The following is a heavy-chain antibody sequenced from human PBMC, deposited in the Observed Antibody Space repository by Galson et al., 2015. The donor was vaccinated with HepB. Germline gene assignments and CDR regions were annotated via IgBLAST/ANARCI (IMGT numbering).Heavy chain of an antibody. CDR1: GYTFTMYG. J-gene: IGHJ4*02. Sequence: SVKVSCKASGYTFTMYGISWVRQAPGQGLEWMAWINPDNGIRRYANSLQGRFIMTTDTSTSTAYMELRSLKSEDTAVYYCTRPYCSGGNCYGYFDYWGQGSLVTVSS. V-gene: IGHV1-18*01. CDR2: INPDNGIR. CDR3: TRPYCSGGNCYGYFDY. D-gene: IGHD2-15*01.